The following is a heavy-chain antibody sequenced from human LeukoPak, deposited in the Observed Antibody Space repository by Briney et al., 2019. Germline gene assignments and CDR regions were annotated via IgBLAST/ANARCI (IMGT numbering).Heavy chain of an antibody. CDR2: IYHSGST. CDR1: GYSISSGYY. Sequence: SETLSLTCTVSGYSISSGYYWGWIRQPPGNGLEWIGSIYHSGSTYYNPSLKSRVTISVDTSKNQFSLKLSSVTAADTAVYYCAREAEYIVVVPAAIGYWGQGTLVTVSS. J-gene: IGHJ4*02. CDR3: AREAEYIVVVPAAIGY. D-gene: IGHD2-2*02. V-gene: IGHV4-38-2*02.